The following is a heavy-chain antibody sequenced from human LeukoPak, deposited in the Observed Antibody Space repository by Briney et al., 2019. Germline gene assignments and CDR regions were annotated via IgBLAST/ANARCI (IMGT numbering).Heavy chain of an antibody. J-gene: IGHJ3*02. CDR2: IYTIGST. D-gene: IGHD3-22*01. Sequence: SETLSLTCTVSCGSISSYYWSWIRQPAGKGLEWIGRIYTIGSTNYNPSLKSRVTMSVDTSKNQFSLKLSSVTAADTAVYYCARVTTMIVVGLDAFDIWGQGTMVTVSS. V-gene: IGHV4-4*07. CDR3: ARVTTMIVVGLDAFDI. CDR1: CGSISSYY.